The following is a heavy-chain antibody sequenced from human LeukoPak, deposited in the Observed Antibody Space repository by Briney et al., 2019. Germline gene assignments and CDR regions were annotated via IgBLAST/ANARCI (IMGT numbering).Heavy chain of an antibody. Sequence: GGSLRLSCAASGFTVSSNYMSWVRQAPGKGLEWDSVIYSGGSTYYADSVKGRFTISRDNSKNTLYLQMNSLRAEDTAVYYCARVFVVVPAAINYFDYWGQGTLVTVSS. V-gene: IGHV3-53*01. J-gene: IGHJ4*02. CDR3: ARVFVVVPAAINYFDY. CDR2: IYSGGST. D-gene: IGHD2-2*02. CDR1: GFTVSSNY.